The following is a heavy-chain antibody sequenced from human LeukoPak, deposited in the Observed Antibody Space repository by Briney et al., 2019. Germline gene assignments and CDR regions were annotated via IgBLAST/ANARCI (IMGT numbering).Heavy chain of an antibody. CDR2: IWYDGSNK. Sequence: PGGSLRLSCAASGFTFSSYGMHWVRQAPGKGLEWVAVIWYDGSNKYYADSVKGRFTISRDNSKNTLYLQMNSLRAEDTAVYYCARDKEFGELSFDYWGQGTLVTVSS. V-gene: IGHV3-33*01. D-gene: IGHD3-10*01. CDR3: ARDKEFGELSFDY. CDR1: GFTFSSYG. J-gene: IGHJ4*02.